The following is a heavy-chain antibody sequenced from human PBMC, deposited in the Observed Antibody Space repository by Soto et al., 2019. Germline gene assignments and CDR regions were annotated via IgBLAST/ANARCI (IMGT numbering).Heavy chain of an antibody. CDR3: ARGYSIRYYFDY. Sequence: QVQLVQSGAEVKKPGASVKVSCRASGYSFTGYYMNWVRQAPGQGLEWMGWINPNSGGTNYAQKFQGWVTMTRDTSISTAYMELSRLRSDDTAVYYCARGYSIRYYFDYWGQGTLVTVSS. V-gene: IGHV1-2*04. J-gene: IGHJ4*02. CDR2: INPNSGGT. D-gene: IGHD6-13*01. CDR1: GYSFTGYY.